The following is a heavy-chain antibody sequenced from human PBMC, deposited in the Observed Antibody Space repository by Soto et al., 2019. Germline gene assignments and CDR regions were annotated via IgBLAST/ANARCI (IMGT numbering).Heavy chain of an antibody. Sequence: EVQLLESGGGLVQPGGSLRLSCAASGFSFNFYVMTWVRQAPGKGLEWGSGMSGSGGHKYYAGSVKGRFTVSRDNSNSTLFLQVNSLRAEDTAVYYCARAVTQYFDSWGQGTLVTVSS. CDR3: ARAVTQYFDS. J-gene: IGHJ4*02. CDR1: GFSFNFYV. V-gene: IGHV3-23*01. CDR2: MSGSGGHK.